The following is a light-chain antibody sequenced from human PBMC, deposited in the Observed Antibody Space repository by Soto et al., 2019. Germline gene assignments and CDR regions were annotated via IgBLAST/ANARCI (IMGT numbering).Light chain of an antibody. CDR3: QQYGSSPT. CDR2: GAS. CDR1: QSVSSSY. J-gene: IGKJ1*01. Sequence: EIVLTQSPGTLSLSPGERAILSCRASQSVSSSYLAWYQQKPGQAPRLLIYGASSRATGIPDRFSGSGSGTDFTLTISRLEPEDFAVYYCQQYGSSPTFGKGTKVEIK. V-gene: IGKV3-20*01.